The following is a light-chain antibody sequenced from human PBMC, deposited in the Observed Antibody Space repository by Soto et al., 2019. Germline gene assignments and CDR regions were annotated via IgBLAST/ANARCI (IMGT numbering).Light chain of an antibody. Sequence: QSALTQPLSLSGSPGQSVTVSCIGTSSDVGDYNSVSWYQQHPGKAPKLMIYDVSKRPSGVPDRFSGSKSGNTASLTISGLQAEDEADYYCCSYVGGYSYVFGIGTKLTVL. J-gene: IGLJ1*01. CDR2: DVS. CDR1: SSDVGDYNS. CDR3: CSYVGGYSYV. V-gene: IGLV2-11*01.